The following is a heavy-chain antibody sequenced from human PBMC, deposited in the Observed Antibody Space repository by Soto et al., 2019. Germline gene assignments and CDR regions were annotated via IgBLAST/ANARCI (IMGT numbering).Heavy chain of an antibody. Sequence: PGESLKISCEGSGYSFTSYWIGWVRQMPGKGLEWMGIIYPGDSDTRYSPSFQGQVTISADKSISTAYLQWSSLKASDTAMYYCARGYPENGYCSSTSCQNWFDPWGQGTLVTVSS. CDR2: IYPGDSDT. J-gene: IGHJ5*02. V-gene: IGHV5-51*01. CDR3: ARGYPENGYCSSTSCQNWFDP. D-gene: IGHD2-2*01. CDR1: GYSFTSYW.